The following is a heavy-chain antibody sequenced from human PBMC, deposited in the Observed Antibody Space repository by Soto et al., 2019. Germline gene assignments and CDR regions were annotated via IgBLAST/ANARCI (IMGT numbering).Heavy chain of an antibody. CDR1: GFTFSSYS. D-gene: IGHD4-17*01. CDR2: ISSSSSTI. CDR3: ASGDYADYLLPAFDI. J-gene: IGHJ3*02. Sequence: EVQLVESGGGLVQPGGSLRLSCAASGFTFSSYSMNWVRQAPGKGLEWVSYISSSSSTIYYADSVKGPFTISRNNAKNSLNLQMNSLRDEHKAVYYCASGDYADYLLPAFDIWGQGTMVTVSS. V-gene: IGHV3-48*02.